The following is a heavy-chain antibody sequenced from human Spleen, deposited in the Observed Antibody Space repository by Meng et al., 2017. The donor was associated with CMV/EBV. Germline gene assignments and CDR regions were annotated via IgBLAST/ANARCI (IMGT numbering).Heavy chain of an antibody. J-gene: IGHJ6*02. Sequence: GESLKISCAASGFTFRDYYMHWVRQAPGKGLEWVSVISSNGDKRYYADFVKGRFTISRDSSKNTLYLRMNSLGPEDAAVYYCARGLGFVWSGSYGLDVWGRGTPVTVSS. CDR3: ARGLGFVWSGSYGLDV. V-gene: IGHV3-30*03. D-gene: IGHD3-3*01. CDR2: ISSNGDKR. CDR1: GFTFRDYY.